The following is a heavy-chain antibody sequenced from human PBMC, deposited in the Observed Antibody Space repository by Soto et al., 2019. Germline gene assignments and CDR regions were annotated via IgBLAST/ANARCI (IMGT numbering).Heavy chain of an antibody. CDR1: GGSISSNNW. Sequence: QVQLQESGPGLVKPSGTLSLTCAVSGGSISSNNWWSWVRQPPGKGLEWIGEIYHSGSTNYNPSLKSRVTTSVDTSKNQFALKLSSVTAADTAVYYCARGGIEADYGMDVWGQGTTVTVSS. J-gene: IGHJ6*02. D-gene: IGHD6-25*01. CDR3: ARGGIEADYGMDV. CDR2: IYHSGST. V-gene: IGHV4-4*02.